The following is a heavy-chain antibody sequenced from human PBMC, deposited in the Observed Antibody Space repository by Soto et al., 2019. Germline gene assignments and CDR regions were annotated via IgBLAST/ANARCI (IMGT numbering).Heavy chain of an antibody. J-gene: IGHJ4*02. D-gene: IGHD2-2*01. Sequence: SETLSLTCTVSGGSISSGGYYWSWIRQHPGKGLEWSGYIYYSGSTYYNPSLKSRVTISVDTSKNQFSLKLSSVTAADTAVYYCARSSTSANYFDYWGQGTLVTVSS. V-gene: IGHV4-31*03. CDR2: IYYSGST. CDR3: ARSSTSANYFDY. CDR1: GGSISSGGYY.